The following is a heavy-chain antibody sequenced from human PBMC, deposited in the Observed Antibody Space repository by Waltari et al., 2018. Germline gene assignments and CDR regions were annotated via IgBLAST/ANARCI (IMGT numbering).Heavy chain of an antibody. CDR2: INAGNGNT. CDR3: AVGGIAARLGLRAFDI. D-gene: IGHD6-6*01. J-gene: IGHJ3*02. Sequence: QVQLVQSGAEVKKPGASVKVSCKASGYTFTSYAMHWVRQAPGQRLEWMGWINAGNGNTKYSQKFQGRVTITRDTSASTAYMELSSLRSEDTAVYYCAVGGIAARLGLRAFDIWGQGTMVTVSS. CDR1: GYTFTSYA. V-gene: IGHV1-3*01.